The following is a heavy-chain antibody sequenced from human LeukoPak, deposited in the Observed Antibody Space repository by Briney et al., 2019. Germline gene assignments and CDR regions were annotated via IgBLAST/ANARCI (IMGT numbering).Heavy chain of an antibody. CDR3: ARDNGSGSYIHAFDI. D-gene: IGHD3-10*01. CDR2: IIPIFGTA. V-gene: IGHV1-69*01. Sequence: TVTLFCNASGGTFSSYDISWVREAPGQGLEWMGGIIPIFGTANYAQKFQGRVTITADESTSTAYMELSSLRSEDTAVYYCARDNGSGSYIHAFDIWGQGTMVTVSS. J-gene: IGHJ3*02. CDR1: GGTFSSYD.